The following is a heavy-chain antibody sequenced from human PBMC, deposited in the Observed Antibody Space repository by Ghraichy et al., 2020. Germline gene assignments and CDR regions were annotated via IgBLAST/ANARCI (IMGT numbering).Heavy chain of an antibody. D-gene: IGHD1-26*01. J-gene: IGHJ5*02. V-gene: IGHV1-69*04. CDR2: IIPILGIA. Sequence: SVKVSCKASGGTFSSYAISWVRQAPGQGLEWMGRIIPILGIANYAQKFQGRVTITADKSTSTAYMELSSLRSEDTAVYYCARGRSLLSDSGRWWELLKLDWFDPWGQGTLVTVSS. CDR1: GGTFSSYA. CDR3: ARGRSLLSDSGRWWELLKLDWFDP.